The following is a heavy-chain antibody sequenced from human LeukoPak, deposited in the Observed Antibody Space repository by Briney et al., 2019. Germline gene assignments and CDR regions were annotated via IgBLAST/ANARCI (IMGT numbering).Heavy chain of an antibody. Sequence: GASVKVSCKASGYTFTSYYMHWVRQAPGQGLEWMGGIIPIFGTANYAQKFQGRVTITADKSTSTAYMELSSLRSEDTAVYYCASQVIWWQQLWQREYYFDYWGQGTLVTVSS. V-gene: IGHV1-69*06. D-gene: IGHD6-13*01. J-gene: IGHJ4*02. CDR3: ASQVIWWQQLWQREYYFDY. CDR1: GYTFTSYY. CDR2: IIPIFGTA.